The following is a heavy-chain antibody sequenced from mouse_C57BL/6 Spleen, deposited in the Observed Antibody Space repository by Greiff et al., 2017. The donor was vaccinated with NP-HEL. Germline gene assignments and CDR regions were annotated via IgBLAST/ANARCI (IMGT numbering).Heavy chain of an antibody. CDR1: GYTFTSYW. Sequence: QVQLQQPGAELVRPGSSVKLSCKASGYTFTSYWMDWVKQRPGQGLEWIGNIYPSDSETHYNQKFKDKATLTVDKSSSTAYMQLSSLTSEDSAVYYCARLDYYGSSYPFAYWGQGTLVTVSA. J-gene: IGHJ3*01. CDR3: ARLDYYGSSYPFAY. CDR2: IYPSDSET. V-gene: IGHV1-61*01. D-gene: IGHD1-1*01.